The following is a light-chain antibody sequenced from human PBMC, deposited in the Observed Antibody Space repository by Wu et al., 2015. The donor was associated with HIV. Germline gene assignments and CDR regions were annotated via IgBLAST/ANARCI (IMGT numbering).Light chain of an antibody. CDR1: QSVSSN. CDR2: GVS. Sequence: EIVLTQSPDTLSLSPGERATLSCRASQSVSSNLAWYQQKPGQAPRLLIYGVSTRATGIPARFSGSGSGTEFTLTISSLQSEDFAVYYCQQYNNWLRTFGQGTKVEIK. CDR3: QQYNNWLRT. J-gene: IGKJ1*01. V-gene: IGKV3-15*01.